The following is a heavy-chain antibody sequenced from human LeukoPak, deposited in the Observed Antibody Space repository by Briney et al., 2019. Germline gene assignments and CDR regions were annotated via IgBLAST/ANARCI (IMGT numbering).Heavy chain of an antibody. CDR3: ARDYESSGWYREDGNWFDP. CDR2: INPNSGGT. J-gene: IGHJ5*02. V-gene: IGHV1-2*02. CDR1: GYTFTGYY. D-gene: IGHD6-19*01. Sequence: ASVKVSCKASGYTFTGYYMHWVRQAPGQGLEWMEWINPNSGGTNYAQKFQGRVTMTRDTSISTAYMELSRLRSDDTAVYYCARDYESSGWYREDGNWFDPWGQGTLVTVSS.